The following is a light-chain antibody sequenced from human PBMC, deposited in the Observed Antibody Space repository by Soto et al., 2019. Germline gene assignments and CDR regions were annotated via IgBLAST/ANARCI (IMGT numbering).Light chain of an antibody. Sequence: NLLTQSPSSPSSSPGGRSTLPCRASQSLSKSLVWYQQKPGQAPRLLIDGAYNRATGIPARFSGSGSGTDFTLTISSLEHEDFAVYFCQQRSSWTLTFGGGTKVDIK. CDR2: GAY. V-gene: IGKV3-11*01. CDR1: QSLSKS. CDR3: QQRSSWTLT. J-gene: IGKJ4*02.